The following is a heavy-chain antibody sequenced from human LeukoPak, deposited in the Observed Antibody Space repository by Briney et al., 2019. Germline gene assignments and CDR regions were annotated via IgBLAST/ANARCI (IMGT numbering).Heavy chain of an antibody. Sequence: SGPTLVKPTETLTLTCTFSGFSLNTPGMGVAWIRQPPGKTLQRLALIYWNDEIRYSPSLKNRLTITKDTSKNRVVLTMTDMDHLDTATYFCARKGVAVAFHFDSWGQGTLVSVSS. CDR1: GFSLNTPGMG. CDR3: ARKGVAVAFHFDS. J-gene: IGHJ5*01. CDR2: IYWNDEI. D-gene: IGHD2-21*01. V-gene: IGHV2-5*01.